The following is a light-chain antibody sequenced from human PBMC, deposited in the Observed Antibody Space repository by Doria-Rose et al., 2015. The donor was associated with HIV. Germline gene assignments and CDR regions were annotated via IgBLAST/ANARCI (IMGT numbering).Light chain of an antibody. V-gene: IGLV1-51*01. CDR1: SSNIGNNY. CDR2: DDN. Sequence: PSVSAAPGQKVTISCSGSSSNIGNNYVSWYQQLPGTAPKLLIYDDNKRPSGIPDRFSGSKSGTSATLGITGLQTGDEADYYCGTCDSNLSGVFGTGTKVTVL. J-gene: IGLJ1*01. CDR3: GTCDSNLSGV.